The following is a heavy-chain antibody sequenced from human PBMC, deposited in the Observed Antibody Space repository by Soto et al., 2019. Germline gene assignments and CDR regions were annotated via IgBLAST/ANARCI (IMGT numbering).Heavy chain of an antibody. Sequence: SVKVSCKASGGTFSSYAISWVRQAPGQGLEWMGGIIPIFGTANYAQKFQGRVTITADESTSTAYMELSSLRSEDTAVYYCATPTEAHSSSSDAVVQYYYYGMDVWGQGTTVIVSS. CDR3: ATPTEAHSSSSDAVVQYYYYGMDV. V-gene: IGHV1-69*13. D-gene: IGHD6-13*01. CDR2: IIPIFGTA. CDR1: GGTFSSYA. J-gene: IGHJ6*02.